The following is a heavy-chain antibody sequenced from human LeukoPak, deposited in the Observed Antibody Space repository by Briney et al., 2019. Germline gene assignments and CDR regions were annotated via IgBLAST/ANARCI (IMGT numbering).Heavy chain of an antibody. Sequence: GGSLRLSCEASGFTFSSYGMHWVRQAPGKGLEWVAVIWYDGSNKYYADSVKGRFTISRDNSKNTLYLQMNSLRAEDTAVYYCARGGPRRGAYFDYWGQGTLVTVSS. CDR1: GFTFSSYG. CDR3: ARGGPRRGAYFDY. V-gene: IGHV3-33*01. CDR2: IWYDGSNK. J-gene: IGHJ4*02.